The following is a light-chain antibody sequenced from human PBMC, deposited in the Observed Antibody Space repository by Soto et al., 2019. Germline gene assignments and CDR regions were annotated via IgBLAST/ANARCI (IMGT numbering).Light chain of an antibody. CDR2: GAS. Sequence: EIVLTQSPGTLSLSPGERATLSCRASQSVSSTYLAWYQQKPGQAPRILIFGASSRATGIPDRFSGSGSGTDFTLTISRLEPEDFAVYYCQKYGGSSWTFGQGTKVEIK. V-gene: IGKV3-20*01. J-gene: IGKJ1*01. CDR1: QSVSSTY. CDR3: QKYGGSSWT.